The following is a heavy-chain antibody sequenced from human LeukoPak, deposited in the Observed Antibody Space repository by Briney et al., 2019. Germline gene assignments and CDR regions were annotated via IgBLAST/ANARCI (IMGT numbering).Heavy chain of an antibody. CDR1: GYTFTDYY. Sequence: GASVKISCKVSGYTFTDYYMHWVQQAPGKGLEWMGLVDPEEGETIYAEKFQGRVTITADTSTDTAYMELSSLRSEDTAVYYCATDRSTIFGVVIPFDYWGQGTLVTVSS. V-gene: IGHV1-69-2*01. CDR2: VDPEEGET. J-gene: IGHJ4*02. D-gene: IGHD3-3*01. CDR3: ATDRSTIFGVVIPFDY.